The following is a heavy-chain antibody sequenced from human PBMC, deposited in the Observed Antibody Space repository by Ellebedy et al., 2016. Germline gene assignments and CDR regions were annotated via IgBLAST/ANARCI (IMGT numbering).Heavy chain of an antibody. V-gene: IGHV3-53*01. CDR2: IDSGGSS. J-gene: IGHJ3*02. D-gene: IGHD4-23*01. Sequence: GESLKISXAASGFTVSSNSMSWVRQAPGKGLEWVSVIDSGGSSYYADSVKGRFTISRDSPKNTLYLQMNSLRAEDTAVYYCATRHYGGFDIWGRGTMVTVSS. CDR1: GFTVSSNS. CDR3: ATRHYGGFDI.